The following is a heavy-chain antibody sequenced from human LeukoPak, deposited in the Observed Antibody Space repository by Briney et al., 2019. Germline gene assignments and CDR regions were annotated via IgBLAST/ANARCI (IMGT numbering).Heavy chain of an antibody. Sequence: GESLKVSCKGSGYSFTNYWIGWVRQLPGKGLKWMGIIYPGDSDARYSPSFQGQVTISADKSISTAYLQWSSLKASDTAMYYCARRRDLYSGSYYPFDYWGQGTLVTVSS. V-gene: IGHV5-51*01. CDR1: GYSFTNYW. CDR2: IYPGDSDA. J-gene: IGHJ4*02. CDR3: ARRRDLYSGSYYPFDY. D-gene: IGHD1-26*01.